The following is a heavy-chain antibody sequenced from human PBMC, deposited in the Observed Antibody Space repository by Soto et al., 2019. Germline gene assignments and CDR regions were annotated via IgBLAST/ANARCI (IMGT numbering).Heavy chain of an antibody. CDR3: ARDRFGGTEGTNWLDP. CDR1: GFKFNSYG. CDR2: IRYDGSDT. D-gene: IGHD3-10*01. V-gene: IGHV3-33*01. J-gene: IGHJ5*02. Sequence: QEQLVQSGGGVVQPGRSLRLSCAASGFKFNSYGMHWVRQAPGKGLEWVAVIRYDGSDTSYGDSVKGRFTISRDNSKNTLHLQMSSLRVDDTAVYYCARDRFGGTEGTNWLDPWGQGSLVTLSS.